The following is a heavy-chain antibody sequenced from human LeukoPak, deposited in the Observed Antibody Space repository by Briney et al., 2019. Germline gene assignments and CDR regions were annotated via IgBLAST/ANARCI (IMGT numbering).Heavy chain of an antibody. CDR3: ARDPITYYYDSSGLARGHVGAFDI. V-gene: IGHV1-46*01. D-gene: IGHD3-22*01. CDR1: GYTFTSYY. Sequence: ASVKVSCKASGYTFTSYYMHWVRQAPGQGLEWMGIINPSGGSTSYAQTFQGRVTMTRDTSTSTVYMELSSLRSEDTAVYYCARDPITYYYDSSGLARGHVGAFDIWGQGTMVTVSS. CDR2: INPSGGST. J-gene: IGHJ3*02.